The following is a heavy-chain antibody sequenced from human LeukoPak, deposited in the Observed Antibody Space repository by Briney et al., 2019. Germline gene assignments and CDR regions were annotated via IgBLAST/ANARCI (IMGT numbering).Heavy chain of an antibody. CDR1: GFTFSSHA. CDR3: ASNGIVATIDFDY. D-gene: IGHD5-12*01. V-gene: IGHV3-23*01. CDR2: ISGSGGRA. Sequence: PGGSLRLSCAASGFTFSSHAMSWVRQAPGKGLEWASAISGSGGRAYYADSVKGRFTISRDNSKNTLYLQMNSLRAEDTAVYYCASNGIVATIDFDYWGQGTLVTVSS. J-gene: IGHJ4*02.